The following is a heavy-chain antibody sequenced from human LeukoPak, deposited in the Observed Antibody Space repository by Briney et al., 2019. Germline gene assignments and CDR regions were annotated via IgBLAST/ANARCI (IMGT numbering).Heavy chain of an antibody. Sequence: SETLSLTCAVYGGSFSGYYWSWIRQPPGKGLEWIGEINHRGRTNYNYNLSLKSRVTLSVDTSKNQFSLNMSSVTAADTAVYYCARADAYNRVIDYWSQGTLVTVSS. D-gene: IGHD5-24*01. J-gene: IGHJ4*02. V-gene: IGHV4-34*01. CDR2: INHRGRTNY. CDR3: ARADAYNRVIDY. CDR1: GGSFSGYY.